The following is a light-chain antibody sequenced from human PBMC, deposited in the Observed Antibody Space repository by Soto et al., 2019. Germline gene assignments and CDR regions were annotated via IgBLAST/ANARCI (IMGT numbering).Light chain of an antibody. Sequence: DIQMTQSPSSVSASVGDRVIISCRASQAFSNLLAWYQQKPGKAPKLLIYGASTLQGGVPSRFSGSESGTEFTLTISSVQPEDFAVYYCQQYNNWPHTFGQGTKLEIK. CDR3: QQYNNWPHT. CDR2: GAS. V-gene: IGKV1-12*01. CDR1: QAFSNL. J-gene: IGKJ2*01.